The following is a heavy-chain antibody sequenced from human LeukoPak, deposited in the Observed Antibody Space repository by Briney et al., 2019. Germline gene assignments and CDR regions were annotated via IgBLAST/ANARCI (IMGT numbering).Heavy chain of an antibody. Sequence: ASVKVSCKASGYTFTGYYMHWVRQAPGQGLEWMGWIDPNSGGTNYAQKFQGWVTMTRDTSISTAYMELSRLRSDDTAVYYCARAGSVRGVNYYGMDVWAKGPRSPSP. CDR1: GYTFTGYY. CDR3: ARAGSVRGVNYYGMDV. D-gene: IGHD3-10*01. CDR2: IDPNSGGT. V-gene: IGHV1-2*04. J-gene: IGHJ6*02.